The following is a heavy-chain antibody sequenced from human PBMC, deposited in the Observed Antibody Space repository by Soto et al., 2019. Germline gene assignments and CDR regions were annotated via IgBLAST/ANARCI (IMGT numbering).Heavy chain of an antibody. Sequence: EVQLLESGGGLVQPGGSLRLSCAASGFTFSSYAMSWVRQAPGKGLEWVSAISGSGGSTYYADSVKGRFTISRDNSKNPLYLQMNSLRAEGTAVYYCAKVRVAGTSYYFDYWGQGTLVTVSS. J-gene: IGHJ4*02. V-gene: IGHV3-23*01. CDR2: ISGSGGST. CDR1: GFTFSSYA. D-gene: IGHD6-19*01. CDR3: AKVRVAGTSYYFDY.